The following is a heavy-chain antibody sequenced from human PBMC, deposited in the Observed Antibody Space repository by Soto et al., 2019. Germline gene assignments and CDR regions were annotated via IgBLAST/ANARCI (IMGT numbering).Heavy chain of an antibody. D-gene: IGHD6-13*01. CDR2: IYYSGST. J-gene: IGHJ3*02. V-gene: IGHV4-31*03. CDR3: ARVEQQLVLFAIDI. Sequence: SETLSLTCTVSGGSISSGGYYWSWIRQHPGKGLEWIGYIYYSGSTYYNPSLKSRVTISVDTSKNQFSLKLSSVTAADTAVYYCARVEQQLVLFAIDIWGQGIMVTVSS. CDR1: GGSISSGGYY.